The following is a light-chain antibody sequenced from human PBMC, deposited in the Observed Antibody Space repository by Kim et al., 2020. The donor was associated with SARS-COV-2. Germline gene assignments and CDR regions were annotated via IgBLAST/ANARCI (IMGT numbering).Light chain of an antibody. Sequence: SVKLNCTLNHAHSTYAIAWHQYQPGKGPRFLMKVYSVGTHRKGDGIPDRFSASSSGAVRYLTISSLQFDDEADYYCQTWGAGIRVFGGGTQLTVL. CDR2: VYSVGTH. CDR3: QTWGAGIRV. V-gene: IGLV4-69*01. CDR1: HAHSTYA. J-gene: IGLJ3*02.